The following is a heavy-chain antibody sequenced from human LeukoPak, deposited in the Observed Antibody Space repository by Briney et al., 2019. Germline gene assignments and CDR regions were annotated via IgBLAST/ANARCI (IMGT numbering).Heavy chain of an antibody. D-gene: IGHD1-26*01. CDR2: VSHACAT. V-gene: IGHV4-59*01. CDR3: ARGRHGSFYSFDL. CDR1: GAHLYGYL. Sequence: ETLSLPCSLSGAHLYGYLGIGLRQTPERGREWIGYVSHACATTTHPTFKSGVSITIDTSKSQISLTMASVTAADSAFYYCARGRHGSFYSFDLWGPGT. J-gene: IGHJ3*01.